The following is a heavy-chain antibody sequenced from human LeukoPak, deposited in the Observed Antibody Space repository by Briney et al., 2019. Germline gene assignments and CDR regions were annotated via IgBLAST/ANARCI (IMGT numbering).Heavy chain of an antibody. Sequence: GGFLRLSCAASGFTFSSYAMHWVRQAPGKGLEWVAVISYDGSNKYYADSVKGRFTISRDNSKNTLYLQMNSLRAEDTAVYYCEGYCSSTSCYSSSYNWFDPWGQGTLVTVSA. J-gene: IGHJ5*02. V-gene: IGHV3-30-3*01. CDR3: EGYCSSTSCYSSSYNWFDP. D-gene: IGHD2-2*01. CDR1: GFTFSSYA. CDR2: ISYDGSNK.